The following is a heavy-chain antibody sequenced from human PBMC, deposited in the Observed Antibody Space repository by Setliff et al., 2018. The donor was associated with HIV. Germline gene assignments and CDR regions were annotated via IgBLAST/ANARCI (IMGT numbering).Heavy chain of an antibody. D-gene: IGHD2-2*03. CDR3: ARDVGYCTATSCQTGFDY. CDR1: TNTFLNYG. J-gene: IGHJ4*02. CDR2: ISVHNDNS. Sequence: RASVKVSCKASTNTFLNYGISWVRQAPGQGLEWMGWISVHNDNSNYAQRFRDRVTMTTDIPTSTAYMELRGPRSDDTAVYYCARDVGYCTATSCQTGFDYWGQGTLVTVSS. V-gene: IGHV1-18*01.